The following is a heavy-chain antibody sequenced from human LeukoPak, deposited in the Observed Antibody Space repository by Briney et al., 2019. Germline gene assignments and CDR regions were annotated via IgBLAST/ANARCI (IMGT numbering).Heavy chain of an antibody. CDR2: IIPIFGTA. J-gene: IGHJ2*01. CDR1: GGTFSSYA. D-gene: IGHD6-19*01. V-gene: IGHV1-69*05. Sequence: SVKVSCKASGGTFSSYAISWVRQAPGQGLEWMGGIIPIFGTANYAQKFQGRVTITTDESTSTAYMELSSLRSEDTAVYYCARGRIAVAGTGRPRWYFDLSGRGTLVTVSS. CDR3: ARGRIAVAGTGRPRWYFDL.